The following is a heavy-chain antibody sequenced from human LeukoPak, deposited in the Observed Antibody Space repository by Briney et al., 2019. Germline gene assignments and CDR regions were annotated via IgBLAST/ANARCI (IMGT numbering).Heavy chain of an antibody. CDR1: GYTFTSYA. J-gene: IGHJ3*02. V-gene: IGHV7-4-1*02. Sequence: ASVKVSCKASGYTFTSYAMNWVRQAPGQGLEWMGWINTNTGNPTYAQGFTGRFVSSLDTSVSTAYLQISSLKAEDTAVYYCARGRSGYCGGDCYGVGDAFDIWGQGTMVTVSS. CDR2: INTNTGNP. CDR3: ARGRSGYCGGDCYGVGDAFDI. D-gene: IGHD2-21*02.